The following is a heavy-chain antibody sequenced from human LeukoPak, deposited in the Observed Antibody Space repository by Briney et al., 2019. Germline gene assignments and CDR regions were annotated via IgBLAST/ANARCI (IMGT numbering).Heavy chain of an antibody. CDR2: IKKDGSEK. D-gene: IGHD5-12*01. J-gene: IGHJ4*01. CDR1: GFIFNNYG. Sequence: GGTLRLSCAASGFIFNNYGMSWVRQSPGKGLEWVASIKKDGSEKYYRDSVKGRFTISRDNAKNSVFLEINSLTVDDTAVYYCARARGFFDYWGHGTLVTVSS. CDR3: ARARGFFDY. V-gene: IGHV3-7*01.